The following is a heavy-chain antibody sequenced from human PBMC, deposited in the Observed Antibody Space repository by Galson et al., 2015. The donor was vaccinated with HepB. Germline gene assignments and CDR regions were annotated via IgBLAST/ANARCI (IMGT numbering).Heavy chain of an antibody. J-gene: IGHJ6*03. Sequence: QSGAEVKKPGESLKISCKGSGSSFTSYWIGWVRQMPGKGLEWMGIIYPGDSDTRYSPSFQGRVTMTEDTSTDTAYMELSSLRSEDTAVYYCATRAHTIFGEWYYYYYMDVWGKGTTVTVSS. D-gene: IGHD3-3*01. CDR2: IYPGDSDT. V-gene: IGHV5-51*01. CDR1: GSSFTSYW. CDR3: ATRAHTIFGEWYYYYYMDV.